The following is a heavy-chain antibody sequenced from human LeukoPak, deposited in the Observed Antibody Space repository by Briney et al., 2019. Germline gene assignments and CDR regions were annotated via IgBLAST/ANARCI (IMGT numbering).Heavy chain of an antibody. V-gene: IGHV3-53*01. CDR1: GFTFSSDS. CDR2: IYSGGTT. Sequence: GGSLRLSCAASGFTFSSDSMNWVRQAPGKGLEWVSVIYSGGTTYYADSVKGRFTISRDNSKNTLYLQMNSLRAEDTAVYYCARVIAVAGYYYYYYMDVWGKGTTVTVSS. CDR3: ARVIAVAGYYYYYYMDV. D-gene: IGHD6-19*01. J-gene: IGHJ6*03.